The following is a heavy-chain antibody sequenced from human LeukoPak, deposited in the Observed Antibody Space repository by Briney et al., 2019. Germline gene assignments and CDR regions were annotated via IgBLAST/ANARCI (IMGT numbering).Heavy chain of an antibody. CDR3: AREDVAAAEETYYYYGMDV. J-gene: IGHJ6*02. V-gene: IGHV3-30*04. D-gene: IGHD6-13*01. CDR1: GFTFSSYA. Sequence: GGSLRLSCAASGFTFSSYAMHWVRQAPGKGLEWVVVISYDGSNKYYADSVKGRFTISRDNSKNTLYLQMNSLRAEDTAVYYCAREDVAAAEETYYYYGMDVWGQGTTVTVSS. CDR2: ISYDGSNK.